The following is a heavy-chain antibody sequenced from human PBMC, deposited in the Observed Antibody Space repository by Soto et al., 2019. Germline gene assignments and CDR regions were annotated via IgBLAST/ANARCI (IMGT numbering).Heavy chain of an antibody. CDR1: GFTFDDYA. J-gene: IGHJ6*02. CDR2: ISWNSGSI. CDR3: AKAQRDYYGMDV. V-gene: IGHV3-9*01. Sequence: GGSLRLSCAASGFTFDDYAMHWVRQAPGKGLEWVSGISWNSGSIGYADSAKGRFTISRDNAKNSLYLQMNSLRAEDTALYYCAKAQRDYYGMDVWGQGTTVTVSS.